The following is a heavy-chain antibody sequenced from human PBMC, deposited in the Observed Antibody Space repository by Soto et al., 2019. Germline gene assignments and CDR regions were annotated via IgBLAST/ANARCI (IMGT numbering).Heavy chain of an antibody. D-gene: IGHD3-10*01. CDR2: INSAGSGI. CDR3: TRGRWVLPLFDH. V-gene: IGHV3-74*01. Sequence: GGSLRLSCTASGFFFSSYWMFWVRDVPGKGLEWVSRINSAGSGIDYAGSVKGRFTVSRDNANNTLYLHLSSLSAEDTAVYHCTRGRWVLPLFDHWGQGTPVTVSS. CDR1: GFFFSSYW. J-gene: IGHJ4*02.